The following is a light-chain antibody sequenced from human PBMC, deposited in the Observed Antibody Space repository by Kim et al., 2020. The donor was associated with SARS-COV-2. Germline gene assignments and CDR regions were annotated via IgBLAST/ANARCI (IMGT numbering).Light chain of an antibody. CDR2: SNN. V-gene: IGLV1-44*01. Sequence: GQGVTLSVSGTSSNVGSNTITWYQLLPGTAPKLLIYSNNQRPSGVPDRFSGSKSGTSASLAISGLQSEDEADYYCAVWDDSLNGVVFGGGTQLTVL. J-gene: IGLJ2*01. CDR1: SSNVGSNT. CDR3: AVWDDSLNGVV.